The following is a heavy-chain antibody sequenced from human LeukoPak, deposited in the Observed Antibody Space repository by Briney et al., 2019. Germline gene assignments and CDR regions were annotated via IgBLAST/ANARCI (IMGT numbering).Heavy chain of an antibody. CDR2: INTDGSST. V-gene: IGHV3-74*01. D-gene: IGHD3-10*01. CDR1: GFTFSSYW. J-gene: IGHJ3*01. CDR3: ARAGTYYNVNGFDV. Sequence: QPGGSLRLSCAASGFTFSSYWMHWVRQAPGKGLVWVSRINTDGSSTSYADSVKGRFTISRDNAKNTLYLQMNRLRVEDTAVYYCARAGTYYNVNGFDVWGQGTMVTVSS.